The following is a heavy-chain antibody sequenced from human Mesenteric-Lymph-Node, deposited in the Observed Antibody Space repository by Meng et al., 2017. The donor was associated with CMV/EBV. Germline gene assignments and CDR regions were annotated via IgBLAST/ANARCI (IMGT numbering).Heavy chain of an antibody. CDR1: GFTFSSYT. CDR2: MTSSDSQI. V-gene: IGHV3-21*01. J-gene: IGHJ4*02. CDR3: AKDRAIEGPYYFDY. Sequence: GESLKISCVASGFTFSSYTMNWVRQAPGKGLEWVASMTSSDSQIYYADSVKGRFTISRDNSKNTLYLQMNSLRAEDTAVYYCAKDRAIEGPYYFDYWGQGTLVTASS. D-gene: IGHD3-22*01.